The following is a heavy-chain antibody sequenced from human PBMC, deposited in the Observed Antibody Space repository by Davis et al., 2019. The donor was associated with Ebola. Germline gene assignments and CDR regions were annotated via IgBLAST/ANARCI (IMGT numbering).Heavy chain of an antibody. V-gene: IGHV4-30-4*07. CDR1: GGSISSGGYS. D-gene: IGHD3-10*01. J-gene: IGHJ6*02. CDR2: IYYSGST. CDR3: ARGPITMVRGVKFYYGMDV. Sequence: LRLSCAVSGGSISSGGYSWSWIRQPPGKGLEWIGYIYYSGSTYYNPSLKSRVTISVDTSKNQFSLKLSSVTAADTAVYYCARGPITMVRGVKFYYGMDVWGQGTTVTVSS.